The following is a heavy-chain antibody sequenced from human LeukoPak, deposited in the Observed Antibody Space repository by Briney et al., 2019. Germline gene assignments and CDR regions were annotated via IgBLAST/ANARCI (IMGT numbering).Heavy chain of an antibody. J-gene: IGHJ4*02. CDR2: ISHDGFI. CDR3: AKDNRRHYTSGPNPDSLH. Sequence: QPGGSLRLSCETAGFTFSSYVMHWVRRTPGKGLVWVSRISHDGFISYADSVKGRFTISRDNAKNSLYLQMNSLRVEDTAFYYCAKDNRRHYTSGPNPDSLHWGQGALVTVSS. D-gene: IGHD6-19*01. V-gene: IGHV3-74*01. CDR1: GFTFSSYV.